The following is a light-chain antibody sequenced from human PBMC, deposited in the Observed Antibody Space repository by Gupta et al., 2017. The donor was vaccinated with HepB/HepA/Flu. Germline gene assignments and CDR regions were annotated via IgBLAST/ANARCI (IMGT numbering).Light chain of an antibody. CDR2: KNN. CDR1: SSNIRINY. Sequence: VLTHPPSASGTPGLTISFSRSGSSSNIRINYVYWYQQFPGTPPKLLIDKNNPRPSGVPDRFSGSKSGTSASLAISGLRTDDEADYYCATWDDSLSGYVFGNGTNVTVL. J-gene: IGLJ1*01. CDR3: ATWDDSLSGYV. V-gene: IGLV1-47*01.